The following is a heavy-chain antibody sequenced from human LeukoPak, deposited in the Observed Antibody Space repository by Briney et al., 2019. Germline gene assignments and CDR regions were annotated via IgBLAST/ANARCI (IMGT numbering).Heavy chain of an antibody. D-gene: IGHD4-23*01. CDR3: AKTLPKSGKRYFDY. J-gene: IGHJ4*02. CDR1: GFTVSSNY. V-gene: IGHV3-23*01. Sequence: GGSLRLSCAASGFTVSSNYMGWVRQASGKGLEWVSAISGSGGSTYYADSVKGRFTISRDNSKNTLYLQMNSLRAEDTAVYYCAKTLPKSGKRYFDYWGQGTLVTVSS. CDR2: ISGSGGST.